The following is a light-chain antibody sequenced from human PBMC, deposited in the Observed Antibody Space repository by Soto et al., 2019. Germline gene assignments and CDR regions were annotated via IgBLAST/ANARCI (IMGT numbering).Light chain of an antibody. CDR3: QVWDSSSDHVV. V-gene: IGLV3-21*04. Sequence: SYELTQPPSVSVAPGKTARITCGGNNIGRKSVHWYQQKPGQAPLLVIYYDSDRTSGIPERFSGSNSGNTATLTISRVEAGDEADYYCQVWDSSSDHVVFGGGTKLTVL. J-gene: IGLJ2*01. CDR1: NIGRKS. CDR2: YDS.